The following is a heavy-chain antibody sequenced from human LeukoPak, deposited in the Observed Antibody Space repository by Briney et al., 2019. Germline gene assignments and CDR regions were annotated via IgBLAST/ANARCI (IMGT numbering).Heavy chain of an antibody. CDR2: IYYSGST. Sequence: SETLSLTCTVSGGSISSSSYYWGWIRQPPGKGLEWIGSIYYSGSTYYNPSLKSRVTISVDTSKNQFSLKLSSVTAADTAVYYCARLEAEAGILDYWGQGTLVTVSP. CDR3: ARLEAEAGILDY. D-gene: IGHD6-19*01. V-gene: IGHV4-39*01. CDR1: GGSISSSSYY. J-gene: IGHJ4*02.